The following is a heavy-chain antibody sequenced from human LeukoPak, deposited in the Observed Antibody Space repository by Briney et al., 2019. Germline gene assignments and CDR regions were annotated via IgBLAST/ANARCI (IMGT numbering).Heavy chain of an antibody. D-gene: IGHD3-10*02. J-gene: IGHJ6*04. CDR1: GFTFSSYS. Sequence: GRSLRLSCAASGFTFSSYSMNWARQAPGKGLEWVSYISYSSSTIYYADSVKGRFTISRDNAKNSLYLQMNSLRAEDTAVYYCAELGITMIGGVWGKGTTVTISS. CDR3: AELGITMIGGV. V-gene: IGHV3-48*04. CDR2: ISYSSSTI.